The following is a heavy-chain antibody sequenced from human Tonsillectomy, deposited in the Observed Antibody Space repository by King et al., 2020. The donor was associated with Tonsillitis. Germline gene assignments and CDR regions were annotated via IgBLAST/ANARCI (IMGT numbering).Heavy chain of an antibody. Sequence: VQLVESGGGVVQPGRSLRLSCAASGFTFSSYGMHWVRQAPGKGLEWVAVISYDGSNKYYIDSVKGRFTISRDKSKSTLYLQMNTLRGEDTAVYYCAKDRGDEYNSPFYGMDVWGQGTTVTVSS. CDR1: GFTFSSYG. J-gene: IGHJ6*02. D-gene: IGHD1-1*01. CDR3: AKDRGDEYNSPFYGMDV. CDR2: ISYDGSNK. V-gene: IGHV3-30*18.